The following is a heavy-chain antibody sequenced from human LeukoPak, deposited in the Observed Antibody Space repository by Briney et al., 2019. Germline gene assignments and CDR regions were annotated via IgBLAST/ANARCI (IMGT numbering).Heavy chain of an antibody. Sequence: GGSLRLSCAASGFSFSSYEMNWVRQAPGKGLEWISYISASGTLTHYADSVKGRFTISRDNSRSTVDLQMNSLRVEDTGIYYCARDEIPSGTWGQGTMVIVSS. CDR3: ARDEIPSGT. J-gene: IGHJ3*01. D-gene: IGHD6-25*01. CDR1: GFSFSSYE. V-gene: IGHV3-48*03. CDR2: ISASGTLT.